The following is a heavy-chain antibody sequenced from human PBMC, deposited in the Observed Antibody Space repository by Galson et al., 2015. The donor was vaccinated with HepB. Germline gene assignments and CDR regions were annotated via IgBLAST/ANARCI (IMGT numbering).Heavy chain of an antibody. Sequence: SLRLSCAVPGFTFRNYGMHWVRQAPGKRLEWVAAISFDGSSQDYVESVKGRFTISRDNSKNTLYLQMSSLRPGDTAVYYCAKDLNQALYYFDHWGQGTLVTVSS. D-gene: IGHD3-16*02. J-gene: IGHJ4*02. CDR2: ISFDGSSQ. V-gene: IGHV3-30*18. CDR1: GFTFRNYG. CDR3: AKDLNQALYYFDH.